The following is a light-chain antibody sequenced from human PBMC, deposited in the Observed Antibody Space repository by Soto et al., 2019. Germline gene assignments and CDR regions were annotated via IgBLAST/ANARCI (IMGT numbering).Light chain of an antibody. CDR1: QSVSSY. J-gene: IGKJ1*01. Sequence: EIGLTQSPATLSSSAGERATLSCGASQSVSSYLAWYQQKPGQGPRLLIYGASTRATGIPARFSGSGYGTDFNLTISRLETEDFAVYYCQQYNNWLGTFGQGTKVDIK. V-gene: IGKV3-11*01. CDR2: GAS. CDR3: QQYNNWLGT.